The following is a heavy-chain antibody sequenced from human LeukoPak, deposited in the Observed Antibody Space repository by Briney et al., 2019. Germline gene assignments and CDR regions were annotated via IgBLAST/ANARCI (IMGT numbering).Heavy chain of an antibody. J-gene: IGHJ4*02. CDR1: GFTFSSHT. CDR3: ARGRGLPVRPPNEGFLDH. CDR2: ISGSGVNT. V-gene: IGHV3-23*01. D-gene: IGHD6-6*01. Sequence: PGGSLRLSCAASGFTFSSHTMSWVRQAPGKGLEWVSGISGSGVNTYYANSVKGRFTISRDKFMNTLYLQMNSLRAEDTAVYYCARGRGLPVRPPNEGFLDHWGRGTLVTVSS.